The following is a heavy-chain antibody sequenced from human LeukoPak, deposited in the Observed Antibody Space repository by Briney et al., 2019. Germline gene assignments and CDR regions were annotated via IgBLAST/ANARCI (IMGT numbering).Heavy chain of an antibody. CDR2: ISSSSSTI. V-gene: IGHV3-48*04. CDR3: ARVLYSSSRPFDY. Sequence: PGGSLRLSCAASGFTFSSYSMNWVRQAPGKGLEWVSYISSSSSTIYYADSVKGRFTISRDNAKNSLYLQMNSLRAEDTAVYYCARVLYSSSRPFDYWGQGTLVTVSS. J-gene: IGHJ4*02. D-gene: IGHD6-13*01. CDR1: GFTFSSYS.